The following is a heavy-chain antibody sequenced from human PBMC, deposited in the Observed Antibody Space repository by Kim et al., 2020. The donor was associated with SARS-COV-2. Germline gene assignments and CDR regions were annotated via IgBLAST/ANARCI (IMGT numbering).Heavy chain of an antibody. J-gene: IGHJ4*02. CDR2: ISSSSSTI. D-gene: IGHD2-2*01. CDR1: GFTFSSYS. Sequence: GGSLRLSCAASGFTFSSYSMNWVRQAPGKGLEWVSYISSSSSTIYYADSVKGRFTISRDNAKNSLYLQMNSLRDEDTAVYYCARETSSMGVTTLDYWGQGTLVTVSS. CDR3: ARETSSMGVTTLDY. V-gene: IGHV3-48*02.